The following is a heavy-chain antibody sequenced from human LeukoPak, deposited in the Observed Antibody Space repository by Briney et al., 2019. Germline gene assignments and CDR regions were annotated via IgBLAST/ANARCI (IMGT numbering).Heavy chain of an antibody. CDR3: ARLRDIDYNYGYFDY. CDR2: IYYGGRT. D-gene: IGHD5-18*01. CDR1: GFTVSSYY. V-gene: IGHV4-59*08. J-gene: IGHJ4*02. Sequence: GSLRLSCAASGFTVSSYYMTWIRQPPGKGLEWIASIYYGGRTTYNPSLKGRVTISEDTSNNQFSLKLSSVTAADTAVYYCARLRDIDYNYGYFDYWGQGTLVTVSS.